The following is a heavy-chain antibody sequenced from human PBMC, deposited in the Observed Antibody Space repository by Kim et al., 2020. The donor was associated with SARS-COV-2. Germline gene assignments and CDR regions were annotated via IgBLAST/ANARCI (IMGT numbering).Heavy chain of an antibody. Sequence: GGSLRLSCAASGFTFSNYDMNWVRQAPGKGLEWVSGISGSGAITYYADSVKGHLTISRDNSKNTLYLQMNSLRAEDTAVYYCATDPPPKVSSGWSNYFDPWGQGTLVIVSS. D-gene: IGHD6-19*01. V-gene: IGHV3-23*01. CDR2: ISGSGAIT. CDR1: GFTFSNYD. J-gene: IGHJ5*02. CDR3: ATDPPPKVSSGWSNYFDP.